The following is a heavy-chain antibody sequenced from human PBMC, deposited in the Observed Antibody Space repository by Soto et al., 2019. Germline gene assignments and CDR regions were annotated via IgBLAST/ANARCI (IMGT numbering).Heavy chain of an antibody. CDR1: GDSISSGGYY. D-gene: IGHD3-22*01. Sequence: SETLSLTCTVSGDSISSGGYYWSWIRQHPEKGLEWIGYIYYSGSTYYNPSPKSRLTISVDTSKNQFSLKLSSVTAADTAVYYCARAREDGSAYYHGFWGQGTLVTVSS. CDR3: ARAREDGSAYYHGF. CDR2: IYYSGST. V-gene: IGHV4-31*03. J-gene: IGHJ4*02.